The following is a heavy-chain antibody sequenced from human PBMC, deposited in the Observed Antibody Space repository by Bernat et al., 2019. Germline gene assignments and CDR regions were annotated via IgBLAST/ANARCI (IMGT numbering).Heavy chain of an antibody. CDR3: ARDWGEYGDYVPDAFDI. CDR1: GFTFSSYS. Sequence: EVQLVESGGGLVQPGGSLRLSCAASGFTFSSYSMNWVRQAPGKGLEWVSYISSSSSTIYYADSVKGRFTISRDNAKNSLYLQMNSLRDEDTAVYYCARDWGEYGDYVPDAFDIWGQGTMVTVSS. D-gene: IGHD4-17*01. V-gene: IGHV3-48*02. J-gene: IGHJ3*02. CDR2: ISSSSSTI.